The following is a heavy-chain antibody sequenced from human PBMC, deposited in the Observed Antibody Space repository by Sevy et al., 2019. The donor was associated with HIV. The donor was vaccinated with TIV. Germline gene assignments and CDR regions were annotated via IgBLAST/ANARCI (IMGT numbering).Heavy chain of an antibody. CDR3: ATQNRYVYGSRGYYVLDY. Sequence: ASMKVSCKVSGDSVSELAMHWVRQTPGKGLEWMGGFDPGDGKTLYAQQFQGRVTMTEDTSSNKAYMEVSSLRSEDTAIYYCATQNRYVYGSRGYYVLDYWGQGTLVTVSS. V-gene: IGHV1-24*01. D-gene: IGHD3-22*01. CDR1: GDSVSELA. J-gene: IGHJ4*02. CDR2: FDPGDGKT.